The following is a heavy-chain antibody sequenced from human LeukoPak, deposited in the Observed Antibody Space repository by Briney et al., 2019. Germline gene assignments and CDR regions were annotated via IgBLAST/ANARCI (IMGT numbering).Heavy chain of an antibody. CDR3: ARHTGYLDY. J-gene: IGHJ4*02. V-gene: IGHV4-59*08. CDR1: DGSISSYY. D-gene: IGHD1-14*01. Sequence: PSETLSLTCTVSDGSISSYYWSWIRQPPGKGLEWIGYIYYSGSTNYNPSLKSRVTISVDTSKNQFSLKLSSVTAADTAVYYCARHTGYLDYWGQGTLVTVSS. CDR2: IYYSGST.